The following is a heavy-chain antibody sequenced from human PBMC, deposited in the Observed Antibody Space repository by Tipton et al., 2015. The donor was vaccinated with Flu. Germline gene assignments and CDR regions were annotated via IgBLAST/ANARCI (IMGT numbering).Heavy chain of an antibody. V-gene: IGHV4-59*02. Sequence: TLSPTCTVSGGSASGYYWSWIRQPPGKGLEWIAYIYHSGSTNYNPSLKSRVTISEDTSKNQFSLKLSSVTAADTAVYYCARGSYSFDSSGYYVHFDLWGRGALVTVSS. CDR3: ARGSYSFDSSGYYVHFDL. J-gene: IGHJ2*01. CDR1: GGSASGYY. D-gene: IGHD3-22*01. CDR2: IYHSGST.